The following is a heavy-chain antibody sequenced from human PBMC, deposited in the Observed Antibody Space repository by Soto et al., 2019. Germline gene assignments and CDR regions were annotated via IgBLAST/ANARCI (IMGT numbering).Heavy chain of an antibody. J-gene: IGHJ4*02. Sequence: GGSLRLSCVASGFTFSNYAMGWVRQAPGKGLEWVSGISSSGINTYHADSVKGRFTVSRDNSKNTLFLQMNSLRAEDTAVYYCANYDNSGFGFWGWGQGTLVTVSS. D-gene: IGHD3-22*01. CDR3: ANYDNSGFGFWG. V-gene: IGHV3-23*01. CDR2: ISSSGINT. CDR1: GFTFSNYA.